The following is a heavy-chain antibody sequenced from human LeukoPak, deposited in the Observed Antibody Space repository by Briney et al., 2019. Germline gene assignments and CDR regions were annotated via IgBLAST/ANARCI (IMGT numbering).Heavy chain of an antibody. CDR3: ARARGYCSSTSCYPFGY. D-gene: IGHD2-2*01. Sequence: PRASVKVSCKASGYTFTSYDINWVRQATGQGLEWMGWMNPNSGNTGYAQKFQGRVTMTRNTSISTAYMELSSLRSEDTAVYYCARARGYCSSTSCYPFGYWGQGTLVTVSS. CDR2: MNPNSGNT. CDR1: GYTFTSYD. J-gene: IGHJ4*02. V-gene: IGHV1-8*01.